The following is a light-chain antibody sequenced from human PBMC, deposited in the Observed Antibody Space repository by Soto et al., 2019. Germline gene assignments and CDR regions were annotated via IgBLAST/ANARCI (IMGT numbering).Light chain of an antibody. CDR1: QSVSSN. J-gene: IGKJ2*01. CDR3: QQYNKWPPYT. CDR2: GAS. V-gene: IGKV3-15*01. Sequence: EIVMTQSPATLSVSPAERATLSCRASQSVSSNLAWYQQKPGQAPRLLIYGASTRATGIPARFSGSGSGTEFTLTNSSLQSEDFAVYYCQQYNKWPPYTFGQGTKLEIK.